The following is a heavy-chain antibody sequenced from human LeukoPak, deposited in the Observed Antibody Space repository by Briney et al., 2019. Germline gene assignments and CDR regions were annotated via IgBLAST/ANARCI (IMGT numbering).Heavy chain of an antibody. CDR1: GFTFSSYR. CDR2: ISSSSSYI. Sequence: GGSLRLSCAASGFTFSSYRMNWVRQAPGEGLEWVSFISSSSSYIDYADSVKGRFTISRDNAKNSLYLQMNSLGAEDTAVYYCVRDSYSNYFDYWGQGTLVTVSS. V-gene: IGHV3-21*01. J-gene: IGHJ4*02. CDR3: VRDSYSNYFDY. D-gene: IGHD4-11*01.